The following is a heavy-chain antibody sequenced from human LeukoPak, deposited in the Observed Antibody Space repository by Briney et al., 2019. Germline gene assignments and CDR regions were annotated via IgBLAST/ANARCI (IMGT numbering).Heavy chain of an antibody. CDR2: ITWNSGTI. D-gene: IGHD3-10*01. J-gene: IGHJ4*02. CDR1: GFTFYDYA. CDR3: ARGYYAASVRFDY. V-gene: IGHV3-9*01. Sequence: GRSLRLSCAASGFTFYDYAMLWVRHAPGKGLEWVSGITWNSGTIGYADSVKGRFTISRDNAKNSLYLQMNSLRAEDTALYYCARGYYAASVRFDYWGRGTLVTVSS.